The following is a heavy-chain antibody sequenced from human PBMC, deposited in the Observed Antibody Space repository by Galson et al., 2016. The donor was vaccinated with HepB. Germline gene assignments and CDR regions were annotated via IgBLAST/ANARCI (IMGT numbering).Heavy chain of an antibody. Sequence: SLRLSCAASGFSFSTYSMNWVRQPPGKGLEWVSSISRNRDYIYYAASVKGRFTISRDNVKNSLYLQMNSLRAEDTALYYCVRDSREWTPFNHYGLDVWGQGTTVTVSS. V-gene: IGHV3-21*01. CDR2: ISRNRDYI. J-gene: IGHJ6*02. CDR3: VRDSREWTPFNHYGLDV. D-gene: IGHD3-3*01. CDR1: GFSFSTYS.